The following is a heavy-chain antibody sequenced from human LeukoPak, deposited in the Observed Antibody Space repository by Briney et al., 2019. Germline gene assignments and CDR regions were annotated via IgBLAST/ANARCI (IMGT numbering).Heavy chain of an antibody. V-gene: IGHV3-23*01. J-gene: IGHJ4*02. CDR3: AKEEYSSGWSIDY. CDR1: GFTFSSYA. Sequence: GVSLRLSCAAPGFTFSSYAMSWVRQAPGKGLEWVSAISGSGGSTYYADSVKGRFTISRDNSKNTLYLQMNSLRAEDTAVYYCAKEEYSSGWSIDYWGQGTLVTVSS. CDR2: ISGSGGST. D-gene: IGHD6-19*01.